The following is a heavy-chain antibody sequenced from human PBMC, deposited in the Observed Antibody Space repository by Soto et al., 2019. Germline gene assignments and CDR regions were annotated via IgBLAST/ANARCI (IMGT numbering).Heavy chain of an antibody. CDR2: IHPSGDT. Sequence: QVQLVQSGAELKNPGASVKVACKASGYKFTTYFIHWVRQAPGQGLEWMGMIHPSGDTGYAQKFRGRVTMTIDTSTTTAYMELRNMTPEDTAVYFSVRGYCTTSPCSGDFQFWGQGTLVTVSS. D-gene: IGHD2-15*01. J-gene: IGHJ1*01. CDR1: GYKFTTYF. CDR3: VRGYCTTSPCSGDFQF. V-gene: IGHV1-46*01.